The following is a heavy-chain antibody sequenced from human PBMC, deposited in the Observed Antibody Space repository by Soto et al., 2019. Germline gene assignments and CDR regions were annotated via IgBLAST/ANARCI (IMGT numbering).Heavy chain of an antibody. J-gene: IGHJ3*02. Sequence: EVQLVESGGGLVQPGGSLRLSCAASGFTFSAYSMNWVRQAPGKGLEWVSYISGSSNSIYYADSVKGRFTISRDNAKNSLYLQMDSLRDEDTAVYYCARASITMIVVVIHDAFDIWGQGTMVTVSS. CDR3: ARASITMIVVVIHDAFDI. D-gene: IGHD3-22*01. V-gene: IGHV3-48*02. CDR1: GFTFSAYS. CDR2: ISGSSNSI.